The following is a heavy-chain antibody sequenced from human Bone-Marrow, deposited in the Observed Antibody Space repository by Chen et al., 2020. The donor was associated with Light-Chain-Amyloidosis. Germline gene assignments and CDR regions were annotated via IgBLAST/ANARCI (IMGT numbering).Heavy chain of an antibody. Sequence: QLQLHESGPGLVKPSETLSLTCTVSGGSISSSSYYWGWIRQPPGKGLEWIGSIYYSGSTYYNPSLKSRVTISVDTSKNQFSLKLSSVTAADTAVYYCARLYCSGGSCRYYYYYMDVWGKGTTVTVSS. J-gene: IGHJ6*03. CDR3: ARLYCSGGSCRYYYYYMDV. CDR2: IYYSGST. CDR1: GGSISSSSYY. V-gene: IGHV4-39*01. D-gene: IGHD2-15*01.